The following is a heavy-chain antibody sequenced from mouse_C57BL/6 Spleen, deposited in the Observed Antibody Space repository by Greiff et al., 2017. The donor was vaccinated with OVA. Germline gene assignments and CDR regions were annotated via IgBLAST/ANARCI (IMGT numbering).Heavy chain of an antibody. CDR2: IYPSDSET. CDR3: ARTGNYYYGSSYGLGY. D-gene: IGHD1-1*01. Sequence: VKLQQPGAELVRPGSSVKLSCKASGYTFTSYWMDWVKQRPGQGLEWIGNIYPSDSETHYNQKFKDKATLTVDKSSSTAYMQLSSLTSEDSAVYYCARTGNYYYGSSYGLGYWGQGTTLTVSS. V-gene: IGHV1-61*01. CDR1: GYTFTSYW. J-gene: IGHJ2*01.